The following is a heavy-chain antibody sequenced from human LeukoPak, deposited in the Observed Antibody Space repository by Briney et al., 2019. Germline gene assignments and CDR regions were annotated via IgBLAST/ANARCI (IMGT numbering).Heavy chain of an antibody. J-gene: IGHJ4*02. D-gene: IGHD6-13*01. V-gene: IGHV3-48*01. CDR3: ARDQGDIAAAGDLDY. CDR1: GFTFSSYS. CDR2: ISSSSSTI. Sequence: PGGSLRLSCAASGFTFSSYSMNWVRQAPGKGLEWVSYISSSSSTIYYADSVKGRFTISRDNAKNSLYLQMNSLRAEDTAVYYCARDQGDIAAAGDLDYWGQGTLVTVSS.